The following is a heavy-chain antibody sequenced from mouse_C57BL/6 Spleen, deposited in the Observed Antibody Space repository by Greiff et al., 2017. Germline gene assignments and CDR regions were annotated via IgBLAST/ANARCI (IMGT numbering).Heavy chain of an antibody. V-gene: IGHV5-4*01. D-gene: IGHD1-1*01. CDR1: GFTFSSYA. CDR3: AREVSYYYGSHFDY. J-gene: IGHJ2*01. Sequence: EVKVVESGGGLVKPGGSLKLSCAASGFTFSSYAMSWVRQTPEKRLEWVATISDGGSYTYYPDNVKGRFTISRDNAKNNLYLQMSHLKSEDTAMYYCAREVSYYYGSHFDYWGQGTTLTVSS. CDR2: ISDGGSYT.